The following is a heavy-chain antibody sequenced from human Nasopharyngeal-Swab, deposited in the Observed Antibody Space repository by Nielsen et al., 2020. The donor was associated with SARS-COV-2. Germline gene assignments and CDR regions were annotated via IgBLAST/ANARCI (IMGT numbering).Heavy chain of an antibody. Sequence: SVKVSCKTSGYTFTDYYIHWVRQAPGQGLEWMGGIVPALGLPNYAQNFRGRVTISADRSTTTSYLELSSLRSEDTAIYYCAREGEYGSYDAPDYWGQGTLVTVSS. V-gene: IGHV1-69*10. D-gene: IGHD3-10*01. CDR3: AREGEYGSYDAPDY. J-gene: IGHJ4*02. CDR1: GYTFTDYY. CDR2: IVPALGLP.